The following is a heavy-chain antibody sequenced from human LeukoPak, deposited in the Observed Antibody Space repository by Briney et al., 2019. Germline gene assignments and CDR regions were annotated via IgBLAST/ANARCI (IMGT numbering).Heavy chain of an antibody. V-gene: IGHV3-30-3*01. Sequence: PGGSLRLSCAASGFTFSSYAMHWVRQAPGKGLEWVAVISYDGSNKYYADSVKGRFTISRDNSKNTLYLQMNSLRADDTAVYYCFPGGYCGSRDYWGQGTLVTVSS. D-gene: IGHD5-12*01. J-gene: IGHJ4*02. CDR3: FPGGYCGSRDY. CDR2: ISYDGSNK. CDR1: GFTFSSYA.